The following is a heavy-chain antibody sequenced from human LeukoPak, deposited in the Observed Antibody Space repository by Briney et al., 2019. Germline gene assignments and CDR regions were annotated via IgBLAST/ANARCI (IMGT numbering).Heavy chain of an antibody. CDR1: GGTFSSYA. CDR2: IIPILGIA. V-gene: IGHV1-69*04. D-gene: IGHD2-15*01. Sequence: GASVKVSCKASGGTFSSYAISWVRQAPGQGLEWMGRIIPILGIANYAQKFQGRVTITADKSTSTAYMELSSLRSEDTAMYYCARDGYCSGGSCYGHYYYYGMDVWGQGTTVTVSS. CDR3: ARDGYCSGGSCYGHYYYYGMDV. J-gene: IGHJ6*02.